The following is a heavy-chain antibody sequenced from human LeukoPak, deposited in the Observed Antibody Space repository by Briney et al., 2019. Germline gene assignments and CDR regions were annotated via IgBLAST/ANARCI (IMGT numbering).Heavy chain of an antibody. CDR2: IHASGSS. CDR1: GDSISNYY. D-gene: IGHD3-22*01. V-gene: IGHV4-4*07. J-gene: IGHJ6*03. CDR3: ARCLNTYYYDNSGYSPEHYYMDV. Sequence: PSETLSLTCTVSGDSISNYYWSWVRQPAGKGLEWIGRIHASGSSNYNPSLKSRITMSVDTSKNQFSLKLSSVTAADTAVYYCARCLNTYYYDNSGYSPEHYYMDVWGKGTTVIVSS.